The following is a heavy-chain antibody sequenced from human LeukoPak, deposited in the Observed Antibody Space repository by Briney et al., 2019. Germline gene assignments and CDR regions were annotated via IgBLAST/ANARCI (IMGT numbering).Heavy chain of an antibody. CDR2: INSDGSST. D-gene: IGHD6-6*01. CDR1: GFTFSSYW. J-gene: IGHJ4*02. Sequence: GGSLRLSCAASGFTFSSYWTHWVRQAPGKGLVWVSRINSDGSSTSYADSVKGRFTISRDNAKNTLYLQMNSLRAEDTAVYYCASSSIAARHPLDYWGQGTLVTVSS. CDR3: ASSSIAARHPLDY. V-gene: IGHV3-74*01.